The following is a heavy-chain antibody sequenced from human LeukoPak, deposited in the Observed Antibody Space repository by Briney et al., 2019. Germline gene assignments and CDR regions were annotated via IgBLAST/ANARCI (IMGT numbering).Heavy chain of an antibody. CDR1: GYSISSGYY. CDR3: ARNSNSRLDY. J-gene: IGHJ4*02. Sequence: SETLSHTCTVSGYSISSGYYWGWIRQPPGKGLEWIGSIYHSGSTYYNPSLKSRVTISVDTSKNQFSLKLSSVTAADTAVYYCARNSNSRLDYWGQGTLVTVSS. D-gene: IGHD4-11*01. CDR2: IYHSGST. V-gene: IGHV4-38-2*02.